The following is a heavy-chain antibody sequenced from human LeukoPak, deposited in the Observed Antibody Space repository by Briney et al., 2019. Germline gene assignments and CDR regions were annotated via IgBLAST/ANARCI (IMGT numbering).Heavy chain of an antibody. D-gene: IGHD4-17*01. CDR3: ARWEDYGDYPFYGIDV. Sequence: GASVKVSCKASGYTFTSYGISWVRQAPGQGLEWMGWISAYNGNTNYAQKLQGRVTMTTDTSTSTAYMELRSLRSDDTAVYYCARWEDYGDYPFYGIDVWGQGTTVTVSS. J-gene: IGHJ6*02. CDR2: ISAYNGNT. V-gene: IGHV1-18*01. CDR1: GYTFTSYG.